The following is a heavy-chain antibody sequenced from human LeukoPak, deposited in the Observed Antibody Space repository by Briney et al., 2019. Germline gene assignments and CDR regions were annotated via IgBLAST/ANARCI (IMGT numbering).Heavy chain of an antibody. CDR1: GYTFTGYY. V-gene: IGHV1-18*04. Sequence: ASVKVSCKASGYTFTGYYMHWVRQAPGQGLEWMGWISAYNGNTNYAQKLQGRVTMTTDTSTSTAYMELRSLRSDDTAVYYCARDPLENPDYWGQGTLVTVSS. J-gene: IGHJ4*02. CDR3: ARDPLENPDY. CDR2: ISAYNGNT. D-gene: IGHD1-14*01.